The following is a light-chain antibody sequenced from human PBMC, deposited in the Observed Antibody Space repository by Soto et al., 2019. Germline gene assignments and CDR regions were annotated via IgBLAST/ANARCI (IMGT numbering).Light chain of an antibody. CDR2: DAS. CDR3: QQRRDWPLT. Sequence: EIVLTQSPATLSLSPGERATLSCRASQSVSSYLACYQQKPGQAPRLLISDASNRATCIPARFSGSGSGTDFTLTVSSLDPEDFAVYYCQQRRDWPLTFGGGTKVEI. V-gene: IGKV3-11*01. J-gene: IGKJ4*01. CDR1: QSVSSY.